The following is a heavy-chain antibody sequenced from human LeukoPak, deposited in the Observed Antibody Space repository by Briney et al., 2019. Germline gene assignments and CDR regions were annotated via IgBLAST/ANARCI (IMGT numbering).Heavy chain of an antibody. CDR3: AGGSGASWFDP. CDR2: MYNNGRS. J-gene: IGHJ5*02. D-gene: IGHD2-8*02. V-gene: IGHV4-59*01. Sequence: PSETLSLTCSVSGGSISSGYWSWIRQPPGKGLEWIAYMYNNGRSNSNPSLKSRVTISLDTSKNQFSLKLSSVAAADTAVYYCAGGSGASWFDPWGQGTLVTVSS. CDR1: GGSISSGY.